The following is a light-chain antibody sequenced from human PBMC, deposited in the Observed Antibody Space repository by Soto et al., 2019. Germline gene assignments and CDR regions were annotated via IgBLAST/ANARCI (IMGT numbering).Light chain of an antibody. J-gene: IGKJ2*01. CDR1: QSVFNNY. CDR2: VAS. CDR3: QRYGSSAPHT. V-gene: IGKV3-20*01. Sequence: EIVLTQSPGTLSLSPGEGATLSCRASQSVFNNYLAWYQQKPGQAPRLLISVASSRATGIPERFSGRGSGTDFTLGIRRLEAVDVAVYYCQRYGSSAPHTFGQSTKVEIK.